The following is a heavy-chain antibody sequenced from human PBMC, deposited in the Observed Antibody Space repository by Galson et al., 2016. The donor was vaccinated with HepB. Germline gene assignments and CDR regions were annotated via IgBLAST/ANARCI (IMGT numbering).Heavy chain of an antibody. CDR2: ISYDGSNK. Sequence: SLRLSCAASGFTFSSYAMHWVRQAPGKGLEWVAVISYDGSNKYYADSVKGRFTISRDNSKNTLYLQMNSLRAEDTAVYCCARDSSGWYGIFDYWGQGTLVTVSS. CDR1: GFTFSSYA. D-gene: IGHD6-19*01. CDR3: ARDSSGWYGIFDY. J-gene: IGHJ4*02. V-gene: IGHV3-30*04.